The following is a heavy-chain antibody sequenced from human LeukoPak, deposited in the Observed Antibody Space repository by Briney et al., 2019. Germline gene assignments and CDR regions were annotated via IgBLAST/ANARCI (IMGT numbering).Heavy chain of an antibody. CDR3: ANNFDY. CDR1: GFTFSNYG. CDR2: IWHDGSNK. Sequence: PGGSLRLSCAASGFTFSNYGMHWVRQAPGKGLEWVAAIWHDGSNKYYADSVKGRFTISRDNSKNMLYLEMNSLRAEDTAVYYCANNFDYWGQGTLVTVSS. V-gene: IGHV3-33*06. J-gene: IGHJ4*02.